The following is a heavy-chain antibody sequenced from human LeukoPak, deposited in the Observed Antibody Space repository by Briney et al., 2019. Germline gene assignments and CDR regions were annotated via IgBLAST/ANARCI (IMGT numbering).Heavy chain of an antibody. Sequence: GGSLRLSCAASGFTFSSYGMHWVRQAPGKGLEWVAVISYDGSNKYYADSVKGRFTISGDNSKNTLYLQMNSLRAEDTAVYYCAKGYDFWSGYYWLVFDYWGQGTLVTVSS. V-gene: IGHV3-30*18. CDR3: AKGYDFWSGYYWLVFDY. CDR2: ISYDGSNK. D-gene: IGHD3-3*01. J-gene: IGHJ4*02. CDR1: GFTFSSYG.